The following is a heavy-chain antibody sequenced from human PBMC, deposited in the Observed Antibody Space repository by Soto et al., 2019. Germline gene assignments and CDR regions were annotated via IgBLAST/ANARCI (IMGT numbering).Heavy chain of an antibody. Sequence: TSETLAFTCAVAGGSTRSGGYSWSWIRQPPGKGLECIGYIYHSGSTYYNPSLKSRVTISVDRSKNQFSLKLSSVTAADTAVYYCARGPPLLWWSQGTLVTVS. CDR2: IYHSGST. J-gene: IGHJ4*02. D-gene: IGHD2-21*01. CDR3: ARGPPLLW. V-gene: IGHV4-30-2*01. CDR1: GGSTRSGGYS.